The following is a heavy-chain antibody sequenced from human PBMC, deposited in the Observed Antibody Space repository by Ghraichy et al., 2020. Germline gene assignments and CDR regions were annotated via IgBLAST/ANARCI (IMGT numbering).Heavy chain of an antibody. D-gene: IGHD3-3*01. CDR2: IYYTGDT. CDR3: VREQGDDFWNWYFDL. J-gene: IGHJ2*01. CDR1: GGSITGYY. V-gene: IGHV4-59*01. Sequence: SETLPLSCTVSGGSITGYYWSWIRQPPGKGLEWIGYIYYTGDTNYNPSLESRVTISVDRSKNQFSLNLNSVTAADTAVYYCVREQGDDFWNWYFDLWGRDTLVTVSS.